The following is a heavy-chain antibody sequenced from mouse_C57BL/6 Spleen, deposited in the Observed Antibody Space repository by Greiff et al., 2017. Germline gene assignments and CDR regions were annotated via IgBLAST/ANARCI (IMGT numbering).Heavy chain of an antibody. Sequence: EVKLMESGGGLVQPGGSLSLSCAALGFTFTDTSLSWVGQPQGRALEWWGFIRNKANGYTTEYSASVKGRFTISRDNSQSILYLQMNALRAEDSATYYCARFWDYWGQGTTRTVSS. CDR1: GFTFTDTS. V-gene: IGHV7-3*01. CDR2: IRNKANGYTT. J-gene: IGHJ2*01. CDR3: ARFWDY.